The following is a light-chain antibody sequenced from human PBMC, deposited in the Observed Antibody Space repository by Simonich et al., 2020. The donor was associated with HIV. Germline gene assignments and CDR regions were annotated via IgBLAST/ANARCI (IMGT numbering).Light chain of an antibody. CDR3: SSFTSSNTWV. CDR2: NVN. J-gene: IGLJ3*02. V-gene: IGLV2-11*01. CDR1: SSDVGSYIY. Sequence: QSALTQPRSVSGSPGQSVTISCTGTSSDVGSYIYVSWYQQHPGKAPKLMIYNVNKRPSGVSNRFSASKSGNTASLTISGLQAEDEADYYCSSFTSSNTWVFGGGTKLTVL.